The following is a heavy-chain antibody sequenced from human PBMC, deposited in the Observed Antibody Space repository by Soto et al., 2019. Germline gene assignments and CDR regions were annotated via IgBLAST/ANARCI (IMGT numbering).Heavy chain of an antibody. D-gene: IGHD6-6*01. CDR1: GYTFTNYG. J-gene: IGHJ6*03. CDR3: ARVRQLVGYCYYYMDV. CDR2: ISAYNGDT. V-gene: IGHV1-18*01. Sequence: QVQLLQSGAEVKKPGASGKVSCKASGYTFTNYGITWVRQAPGQGLAWMGWISAYNGDTHYTQRLQGRVTMTTETSTSTAYMDLRGLRSDDTAVYYCARVRQLVGYCYYYMDVWGKGTTVTVSS.